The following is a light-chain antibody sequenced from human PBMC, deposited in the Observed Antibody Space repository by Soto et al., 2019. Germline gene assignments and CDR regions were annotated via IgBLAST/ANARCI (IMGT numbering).Light chain of an antibody. CDR2: LGS. Sequence: DIVLTQSPLSLPVTPGEPASISCRSSQSLLHSNGNIYLDWYLQKPGQSPQLLIYLGSIRAYGVPDRLSGSGSGKDFTLKITRVEAEDVGVYYCMQAIQAPRTFGLGTKVEIK. CDR3: MQAIQAPRT. CDR1: QSLLHSNGNIY. V-gene: IGKV2-28*01. J-gene: IGKJ1*01.